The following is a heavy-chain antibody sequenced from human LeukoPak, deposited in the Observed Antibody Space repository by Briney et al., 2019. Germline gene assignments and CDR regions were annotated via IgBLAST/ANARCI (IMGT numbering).Heavy chain of an antibody. D-gene: IGHD5/OR15-5a*01. Sequence: SETLSLTRDVFGASFSYYFWTWIRQSPDMGLEWIGEINNSGRTSYNPSLNSRVFMSVDTSRNQFSLRLTSLTAADTAVYYCAGGGVGPRLRTWGQGDIVTVSS. CDR3: AGGGVGPRLRT. CDR2: INNSGRT. J-gene: IGHJ5*02. CDR1: GASFSYYF. V-gene: IGHV4-34*01.